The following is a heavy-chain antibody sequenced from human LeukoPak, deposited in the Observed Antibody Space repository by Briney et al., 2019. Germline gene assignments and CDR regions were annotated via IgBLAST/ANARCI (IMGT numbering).Heavy chain of an antibody. J-gene: IGHJ4*02. CDR1: GGTFSSYA. CDR2: ISAYNGNT. CDR3: ARAPMITFGGVIVPFDY. Sequence: ASVKVSCKASGGTFSSYAISWVRQAPGQGLEWMGWISAYNGNTNYAQKLQGRVTMTTDTSTSTAYMDLRSLRSDDTAVYYCARAPMITFGGVIVPFDYWGQGTLVTVSS. D-gene: IGHD3-16*02. V-gene: IGHV1-18*01.